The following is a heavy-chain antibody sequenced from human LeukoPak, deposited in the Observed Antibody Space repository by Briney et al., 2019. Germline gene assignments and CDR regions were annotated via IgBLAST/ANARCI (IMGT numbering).Heavy chain of an antibody. CDR1: GDSVSSNSAT. J-gene: IGHJ3*02. Sequence: SQTLSLTCAISGDSVSSNSATWNWIRQSPSRGLEWLGRTYYRSKWYNDFAVSVKSRITINPDTSKNQFSLQLNSVTPEDTAVYYCARVKEALNVRDAFDIWGQGTMVTVSS. V-gene: IGHV6-1*01. CDR2: TYYRSKWYN. CDR3: ARVKEALNVRDAFDI.